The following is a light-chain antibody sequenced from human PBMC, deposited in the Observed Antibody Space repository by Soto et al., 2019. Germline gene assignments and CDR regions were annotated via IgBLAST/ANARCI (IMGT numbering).Light chain of an antibody. CDR2: DTK. CDR1: SGAVTSGHS. Sequence: QAVVTQEPSLTVSPGGTVTLTCGSISGAVTSGHSPHWFQQRPGQAPRTLIHDTKNKQSRTPARFSGSLIGGKAALTLSGAQPEDEAEYYCMLSYSTAPVFGGGTKLTVL. CDR3: MLSYSTAPV. J-gene: IGLJ2*01. V-gene: IGLV7-46*01.